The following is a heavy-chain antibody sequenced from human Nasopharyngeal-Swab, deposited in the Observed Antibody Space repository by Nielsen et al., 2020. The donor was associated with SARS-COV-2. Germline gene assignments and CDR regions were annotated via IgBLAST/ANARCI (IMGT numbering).Heavy chain of an antibody. Sequence: SLKISCAASRFTFSAYYMSWIRQAPGKGLEWVSYISSSGSTIYYADSVKGRFTISRDNAKNSLYLQMNSLRAEDTAVYYCARDSDTIFGVVASYFDYWGQGTLVTVSS. CDR2: ISSSGSTI. J-gene: IGHJ4*02. CDR1: RFTFSAYY. D-gene: IGHD3-3*01. CDR3: ARDSDTIFGVVASYFDY. V-gene: IGHV3-11*01.